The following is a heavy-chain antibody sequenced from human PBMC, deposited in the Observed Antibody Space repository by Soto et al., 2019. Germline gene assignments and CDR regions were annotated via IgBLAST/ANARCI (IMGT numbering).Heavy chain of an antibody. CDR3: VYSSGYSWAFDI. CDR2: IYWDDDK. Sequence: QITLKESGPTLVKPTQTLTLTCTFSGFSLTTRGVGVGWIRQPPGKALEWLALIYWDDDKRYSPSLKSRLTISNDTSKNQVVLTMTNMDPVDTATYYCVYSSGYSWAFDIWGQGTVVIVSS. V-gene: IGHV2-5*02. J-gene: IGHJ3*02. D-gene: IGHD3-22*01. CDR1: GFSLTTRGVG.